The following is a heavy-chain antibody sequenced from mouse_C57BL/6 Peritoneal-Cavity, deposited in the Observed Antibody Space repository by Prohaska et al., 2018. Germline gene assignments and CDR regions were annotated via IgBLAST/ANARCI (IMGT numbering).Heavy chain of an antibody. J-gene: IGHJ4*01. D-gene: IGHD1-1*01. CDR1: GYTFTSYW. CDR2: IEPNSGGT. V-gene: IGHV1-72*01. CDR3: ARDYGSSYGAMDY. Sequence: QVQLQQPGAELVKPGASVKLSCKASGYTFTSYWMHWVKQRPGRGLEWIGRIEPNSGGTKYNEKFKSKATLTVDKPSSTAYMQLSSLTSEDSAVYYCARDYGSSYGAMDYWGQGTSVTVSS.